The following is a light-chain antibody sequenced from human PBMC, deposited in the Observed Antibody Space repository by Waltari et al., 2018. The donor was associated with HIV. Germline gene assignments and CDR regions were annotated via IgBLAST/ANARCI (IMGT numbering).Light chain of an antibody. CDR1: YSDVGTYNY. CDR3: CSYAGYYTYV. CDR2: DVT. J-gene: IGLJ1*01. V-gene: IGLV2-11*01. Sequence: QSALTQPRSVSGSPGQTVTIPCSGSYSDVGTYNYVSWDQMHPGHAPSLIIYDVTKRPSGVPDRFSGFKSDKTASLTISGVQPEDEAEYYCCSYAGYYTYVFGTGT.